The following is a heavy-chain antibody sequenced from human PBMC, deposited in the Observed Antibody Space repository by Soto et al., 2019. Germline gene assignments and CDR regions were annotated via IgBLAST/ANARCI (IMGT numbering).Heavy chain of an antibody. V-gene: IGHV1-18*01. J-gene: IGHJ6*02. CDR3: AKNGQPPYYYYGMDV. D-gene: IGHD2-8*01. CDR2: MSGYNGDT. CDR1: GYTFTRYG. Sequence: QGQLVQSGGEVKKPGASVKVSCKASGYTFTRYGISWVRQAPGQGLEWMGWMSGYNGDTKYAQKFQGRVTMTVDTSTTTAYMELRSLTSDDRAVYYCAKNGQPPYYYYGMDVWGQGTTVTVSS.